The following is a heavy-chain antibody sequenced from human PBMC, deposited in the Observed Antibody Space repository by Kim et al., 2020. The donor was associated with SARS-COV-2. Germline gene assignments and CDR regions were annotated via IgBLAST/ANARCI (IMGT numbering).Heavy chain of an antibody. CDR1: GLTVSNNY. Sequence: GGSLRLSCAASGLTVSNNYMSWVRQAPGQGPEWVSIIYSGGSTYYADSLKGRFTISRDNSKNTLYLQMNSLRAEDTAVYYCARVVVATAQDYLDYWGQG. J-gene: IGHJ4*02. V-gene: IGHV3-53*01. D-gene: IGHD2-15*01. CDR2: IYSGGST. CDR3: ARVVVATAQDYLDY.